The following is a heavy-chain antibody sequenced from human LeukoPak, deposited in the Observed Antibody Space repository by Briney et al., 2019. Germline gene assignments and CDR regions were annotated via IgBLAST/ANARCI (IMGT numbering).Heavy chain of an antibody. D-gene: IGHD6-13*01. Sequence: GKSLRLSCTASGFTFSSYGMHWVRQAPGKGLEWVSVIYSGGTTYYADSVKGRFTISRDNSKNTLYLQMNSLRAEDTAVYYCARGAPAGPFDAFDIWGQGTMVTVSS. V-gene: IGHV3-53*01. CDR3: ARGAPAGPFDAFDI. CDR1: GFTFSSYG. CDR2: IYSGGTT. J-gene: IGHJ3*02.